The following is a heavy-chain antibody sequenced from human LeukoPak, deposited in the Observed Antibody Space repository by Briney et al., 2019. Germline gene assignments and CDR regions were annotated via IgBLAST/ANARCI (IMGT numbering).Heavy chain of an antibody. V-gene: IGHV1-24*01. CDR3: ARGYIHADYYDSSGSWFDP. CDR2: FDLEDGET. J-gene: IGHJ5*02. CDR1: GYTLTELS. Sequence: GASVKVSCKVSGYTLTELSMHWVRQAPGKGLEWMGGFDLEDGETFYAQKFQGRVTITRNTSISTAYMELSSLRSEDTAVYYCARGYIHADYYDSSGSWFDPWGQGTLATVSS. D-gene: IGHD3-22*01.